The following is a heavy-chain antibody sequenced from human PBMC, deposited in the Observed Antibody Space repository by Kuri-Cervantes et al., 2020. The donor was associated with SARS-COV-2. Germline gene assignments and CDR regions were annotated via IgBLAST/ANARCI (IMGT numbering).Heavy chain of an antibody. CDR3: ARDPGHCSGGTCLDY. CDR2: INPYNGDT. J-gene: IGHJ4*02. V-gene: IGHV1-2*02. Sequence: ASVKVSCKASAYTFTAYYIHWVRQAPGQGLEWMGWINPYNGDTNYAQKFQGRVTLTRDTSISTAYMELNRLRSDDTAVYYCARDPGHCSGGTCLDYWGQGTLVTVSS. CDR1: AYTFTAYY. D-gene: IGHD2-15*01.